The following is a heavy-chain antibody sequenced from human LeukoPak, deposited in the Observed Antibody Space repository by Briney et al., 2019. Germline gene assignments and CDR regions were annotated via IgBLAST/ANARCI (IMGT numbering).Heavy chain of an antibody. CDR3: ARGRRAMVREGNWFDP. D-gene: IGHD3-10*01. CDR1: GGSFSGYY. V-gene: IGHV4-34*01. CDR2: INHSGST. Sequence: SETLSLTCAVYGGSFSGYYWSWIRQPPGKGLEWIGEINHSGSTNYNPSLKSRVTISVDPSKNQFSLKLSSVTAADTAVYYCARGRRAMVREGNWFDPWGQGTLVTVSS. J-gene: IGHJ5*02.